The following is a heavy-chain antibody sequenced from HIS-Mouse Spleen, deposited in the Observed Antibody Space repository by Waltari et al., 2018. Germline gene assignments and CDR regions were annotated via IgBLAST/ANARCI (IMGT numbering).Heavy chain of an antibody. CDR1: GGSISSSRYY. Sequence: QLQLQESGPGLVKPSETLSLTCPVSGGSISSSRYYWGWIRQPPGKGPEWIGSIYYSGSTYYNPSLKSRVTISVDTSKNQFSLKLSSVTAADTAVYYCAREIPYSSSWYDWYFDLWGRGTLVTVSS. D-gene: IGHD6-13*01. J-gene: IGHJ2*01. CDR2: IYYSGST. CDR3: AREIPYSSSWYDWYFDL. V-gene: IGHV4-39*07.